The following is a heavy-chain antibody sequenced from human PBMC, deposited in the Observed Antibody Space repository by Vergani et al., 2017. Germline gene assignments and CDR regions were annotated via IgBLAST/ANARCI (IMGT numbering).Heavy chain of an antibody. Sequence: EVQLVESGGGLVKPGGSLRLSCAASGLTFSSYSMNWVRQAPGKGLEWVASISSSSSYIYYADSVKGRFTISRDNPKNSLYLQMNSLRAEDTAVYYCAGAYDVWSGYYTSDAFDIWGQGTMVTVSS. V-gene: IGHV3-21*01. D-gene: IGHD3-3*01. J-gene: IGHJ3*02. CDR1: GLTFSSYS. CDR2: ISSSSSYI. CDR3: AGAYDVWSGYYTSDAFDI.